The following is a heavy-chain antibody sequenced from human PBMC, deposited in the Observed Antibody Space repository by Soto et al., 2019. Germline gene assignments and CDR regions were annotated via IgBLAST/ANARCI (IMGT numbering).Heavy chain of an antibody. CDR2: IYPGDSDT. CDR1: GYSFTSYW. J-gene: IGHJ6*02. D-gene: IGHD2-2*01. V-gene: IGHV5-51*01. CDR3: SRHLSVPAATRNYYYYGMDV. Sequence: PGESLKISCKGSGYSFTSYWIGWVRQMPGKGLEWMGIIYPGDSDTRYSPSFQGQVTISADKSISTAYLQWSSLKASDTAMYYCSRHLSVPAATRNYYYYGMDVWGQGTTVTVSS.